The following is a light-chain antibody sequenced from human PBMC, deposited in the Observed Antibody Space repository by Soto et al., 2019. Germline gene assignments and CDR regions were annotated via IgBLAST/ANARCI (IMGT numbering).Light chain of an antibody. Sequence: DIQLTQSPSFLSASVGDRVTITCRASQGLSSYLAWYQQKPGKAPKLLIYAASTLQSGVPSRFSGSGSGTEFTLTISRLQPEDFATYYCQQLNSYPITFGQGTRLEIK. V-gene: IGKV1-9*01. CDR3: QQLNSYPIT. J-gene: IGKJ5*01. CDR2: AAS. CDR1: QGLSSY.